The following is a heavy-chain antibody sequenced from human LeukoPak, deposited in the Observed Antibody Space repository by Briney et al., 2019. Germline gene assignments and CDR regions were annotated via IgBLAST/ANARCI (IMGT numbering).Heavy chain of an antibody. Sequence: PSETLSLTCAVSGGSFSSSNWWSWVRQPPGKGLEWIEKIYHSGSTYYSPSLKSRVTISVDTSKNQFSLKLSSVTAADTAVYYCARDRVVRGVIGFNRYGMDVWGQGTTVTVSS. CDR3: ARDRVVRGVIGFNRYGMDV. J-gene: IGHJ6*02. D-gene: IGHD3-10*01. V-gene: IGHV4-4*02. CDR1: GGSFSSSNW. CDR2: IYHSGST.